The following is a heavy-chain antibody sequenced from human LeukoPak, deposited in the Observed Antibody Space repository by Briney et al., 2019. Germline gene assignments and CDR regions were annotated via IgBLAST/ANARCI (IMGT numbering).Heavy chain of an antibody. CDR3: ARHIQQWHDAFDI. CDR1: GGSISSYY. J-gene: IGHJ3*02. D-gene: IGHD5-18*01. CDR2: IYYSGST. V-gene: IGHV4-59*01. Sequence: SETLSLTCTVSGGSISSYYWSWLRQPPGKGLEWIWYIYYSGSTNYNPSLKSRVTISVDTSKNQFSLKLSSVTAADTAEYYCARHIQQWHDAFDIWGQGTMVTVSS.